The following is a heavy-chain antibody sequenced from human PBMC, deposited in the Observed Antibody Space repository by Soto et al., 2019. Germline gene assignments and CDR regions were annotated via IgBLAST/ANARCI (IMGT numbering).Heavy chain of an antibody. CDR3: SARRDWTAVDPLEY. D-gene: IGHD5-18*01. CDR1: GFTFSDSA. J-gene: IGHJ4*02. CDR2: IRNKGNNYAT. Sequence: EVQLVESGGGLVQPGGSLKVSCAASGFTFSDSAMHWVRQASGKGLEWVGRIRNKGNNYATAYTASVKGRFTISRDDSXNTVYLQMNSLKIDDTAVYYCSARRDWTAVDPLEYWGLGTLVTVSS. V-gene: IGHV3-73*02.